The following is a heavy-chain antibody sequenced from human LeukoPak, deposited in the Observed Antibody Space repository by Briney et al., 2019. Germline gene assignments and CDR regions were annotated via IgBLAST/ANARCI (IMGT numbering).Heavy chain of an antibody. V-gene: IGHV4-34*01. Sequence: SETLSLTCAVYGGSFSGYYWSWVRQPPGKGLEWIGEINHSGSTNYNPSLKSRVTISVDTSKNQFSLKLSSVTAADTAVYYCARLYIVVVPAAPAVDYWGQGTLVTISS. CDR3: ARLYIVVVPAAPAVDY. CDR1: GGSFSGYY. D-gene: IGHD2-2*01. CDR2: INHSGST. J-gene: IGHJ4*02.